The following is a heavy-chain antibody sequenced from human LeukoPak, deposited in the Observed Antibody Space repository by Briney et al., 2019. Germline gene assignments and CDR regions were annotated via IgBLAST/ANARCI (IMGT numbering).Heavy chain of an antibody. Sequence: SETLSLTCAVSGGSISSGGYSWSWIRQPPGKGLEWIGYIYHSGSTYYNPSLKSRVTISVDRSKNQFSLKLSSVTAADTAVYYCARESSSDPYYFDYWGQGTLVTVSS. CDR1: GGSISSGGYS. CDR2: IYHSGST. J-gene: IGHJ4*02. D-gene: IGHD2-2*01. CDR3: ARESSSDPYYFDY. V-gene: IGHV4-30-2*01.